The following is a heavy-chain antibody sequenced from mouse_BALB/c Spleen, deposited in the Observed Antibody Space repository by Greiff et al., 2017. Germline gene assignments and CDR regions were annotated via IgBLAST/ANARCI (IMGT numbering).Heavy chain of an antibody. V-gene: IGHV1-12*01. D-gene: IGHD4-1*01. CDR3: TITGGFAY. CDR1: GYTFTSYN. CDR2: IYPGNGDT. Sequence: QVQLQQPGAELVKPGASVKMSCKASGYTFTSYNMHWVKQTPGQGLEWIGAIYPGNGDTSYNQKFKGKATLTADKSSSTAYMQLSSLTSEDSAVYYCTITGGFAYWGQGTLVTVSA. J-gene: IGHJ3*01.